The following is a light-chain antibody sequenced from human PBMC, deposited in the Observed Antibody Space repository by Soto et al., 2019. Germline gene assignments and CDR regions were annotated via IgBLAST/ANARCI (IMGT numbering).Light chain of an antibody. J-gene: IGLJ3*02. CDR3: QSYDSSLSGWL. CDR1: SSNIGAGYN. Sequence: QSVLTQPPSVSGAPGQRVTISCTGSSSNIGAGYNVHWYQQVPGTAPKLLIYGDSNRPSEVPDRFSGSKSGTSPSLAITGLQAEDEADYYCQSYDSSLSGWLFGGGTKLTVL. V-gene: IGLV1-40*01. CDR2: GDS.